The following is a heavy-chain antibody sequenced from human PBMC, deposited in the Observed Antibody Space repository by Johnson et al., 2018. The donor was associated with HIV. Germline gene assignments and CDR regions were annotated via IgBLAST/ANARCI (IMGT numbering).Heavy chain of an antibody. J-gene: IGHJ3*02. CDR1: GFTFSSYG. Sequence: QVLLVESGGGVVQPGRSLRLSCAASGFTFSSYGMHWVRQAPGKGLEWVAVIWYDGSDKYYADSVKGRFTLSRDNSKNTLYLQMNSLRAEDTAVYYCAKAVPGSPQVFDIWGQGTMVTVSS. CDR3: AKAVPGSPQVFDI. D-gene: IGHD3-10*01. V-gene: IGHV3-33*06. CDR2: IWYDGSDK.